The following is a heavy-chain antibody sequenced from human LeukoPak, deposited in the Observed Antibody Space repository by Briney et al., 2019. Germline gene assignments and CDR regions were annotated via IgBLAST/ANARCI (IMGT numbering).Heavy chain of an antibody. J-gene: IGHJ6*03. D-gene: IGHD2-2*01. CDR2: ISGSGGST. V-gene: IGHV3-23*01. CDR3: AKDGAYCSSPSCYFPQPYYYYYMDV. Sequence: GGSLRLSCAASGFTFSSYGMSWVRQAPGKGLEWVSAISGSGGSTYYADSVKGRFTISRDNSKNTLYLQMNSLRAEDTAVYYCAKDGAYCSSPSCYFPQPYYYYYMDVWGKGTTVTISS. CDR1: GFTFSSYG.